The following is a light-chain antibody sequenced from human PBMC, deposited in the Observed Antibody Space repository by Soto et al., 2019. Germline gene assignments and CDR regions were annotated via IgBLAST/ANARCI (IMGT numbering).Light chain of an antibody. Sequence: DVPMTQSPSSVTASVGETVTITCRASQSVSDWVAWYQQKPGKAPRLLMYSASTLQSGVPPRFRGSGSGTDFSLTITSLQAEDFATYFCQQAFSFPYTFGQGTKLEI. J-gene: IGKJ2*01. CDR2: SAS. CDR3: QQAFSFPYT. V-gene: IGKV1-12*01. CDR1: QSVSDW.